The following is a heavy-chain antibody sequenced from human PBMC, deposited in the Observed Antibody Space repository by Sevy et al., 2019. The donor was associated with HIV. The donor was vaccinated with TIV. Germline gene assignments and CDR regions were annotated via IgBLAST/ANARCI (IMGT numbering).Heavy chain of an antibody. J-gene: IGHJ6*03. CDR1: GFTFSSYS. Sequence: GGSLRLSCAASGFTFSSYSMNWVRQAPGKGLEWVSSISSSSSYIYYADSVKGRFTISRDNAKNSLYLQMNSLRAEDTAVYYCTRAVAALRSHGRWCYYYMDVWGQGTTVTVSS. CDR3: TRAVAALRSHGRWCYYYMDV. CDR2: ISSSSSYI. D-gene: IGHD6-6*01. V-gene: IGHV3-21*01.